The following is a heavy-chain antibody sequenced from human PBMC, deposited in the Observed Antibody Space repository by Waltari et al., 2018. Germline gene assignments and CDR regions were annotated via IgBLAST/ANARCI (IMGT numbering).Heavy chain of an antibody. CDR2: IRYDGSNK. CDR3: AKEAATVLHY. CDR1: GFTFSSYG. J-gene: IGHJ4*02. V-gene: IGHV3-30*02. Sequence: QVQLVESGGGVVQPGGSLRLSCAASGFTFSSYGMHWVRKAPGKGLEWVAFIRYDGSNKYYADSVKGRFTISRDNSKNTLYLQMNSLRAEDTAVYYCAKEAATVLHYWGQGTLVTVSS. D-gene: IGHD4-17*01.